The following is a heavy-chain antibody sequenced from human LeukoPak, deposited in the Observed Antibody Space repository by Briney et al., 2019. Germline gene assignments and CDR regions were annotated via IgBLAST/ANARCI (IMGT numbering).Heavy chain of an antibody. V-gene: IGHV3-23*01. CDR1: GFTFSSYA. D-gene: IGHD6-6*01. Sequence: PGRSLRLSCAASGFTFSSYAMSWVRQAPGKGLEWVSAISGSGGSTYYADSVKGRFTISRDNSKNTLYLQMNSLRAEDTAVYYCAKDSSRYSYYFDYWGQGTLVTVSS. CDR3: AKDSSRYSYYFDY. CDR2: ISGSGGST. J-gene: IGHJ4*02.